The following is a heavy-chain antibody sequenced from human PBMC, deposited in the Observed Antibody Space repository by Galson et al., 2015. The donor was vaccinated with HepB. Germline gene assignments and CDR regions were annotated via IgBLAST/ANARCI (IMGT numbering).Heavy chain of an antibody. CDR1: GFTFSRFA. CDR3: VKNGYMVATLFAN. D-gene: IGHD5-12*01. CDR2: ISISSTTI. V-gene: IGHV3-48*02. J-gene: IGHJ4*02. Sequence: SLRLSCAASGFTFSRFAMNWVRQAPGKGLEWVSYISISSTTIYYADSVKGRFTISRDNAKNLVFLQMNSPRDEDTALYYCVKNGYMVATLFANWGQRALATVSS.